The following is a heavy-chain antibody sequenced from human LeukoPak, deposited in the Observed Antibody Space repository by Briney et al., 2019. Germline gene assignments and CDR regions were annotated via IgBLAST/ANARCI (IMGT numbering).Heavy chain of an antibody. CDR2: INPNSGGT. CDR3: ARGSGYDFWSGYYPFDP. J-gene: IGHJ5*02. V-gene: IGHV1-2*02. D-gene: IGHD3-3*01. CDR1: GYTFTGYY. Sequence: ASVKVSCKASGYTFTGYYMHWVRQAPGQGLEWIGWINPNSGGTNYAQKFQGRVTMTRDTSISTAYMELSRLRSDDTAVYYCARGSGYDFWSGYYPFDPWGQGTLVTVSS.